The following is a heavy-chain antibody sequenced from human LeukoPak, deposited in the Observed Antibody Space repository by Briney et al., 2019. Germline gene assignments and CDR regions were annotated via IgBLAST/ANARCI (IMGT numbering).Heavy chain of an antibody. J-gene: IGHJ4*02. Sequence: GGSLRLSCAASGFTFSSYAMSWVRQTPEKGLVWVSRIGTDGAYTSSADSVKGRFTMSRDNAKNTLYLQMNSLRVEDTAVYYCVRDGQELAFDKWGQGTLVTVSS. CDR2: IGTDGAYT. CDR1: GFTFSSYA. D-gene: IGHD1-1*01. V-gene: IGHV3-74*01. CDR3: VRDGQELAFDK.